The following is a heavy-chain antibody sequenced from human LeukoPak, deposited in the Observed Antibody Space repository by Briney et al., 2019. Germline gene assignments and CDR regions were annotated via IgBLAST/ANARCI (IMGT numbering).Heavy chain of an antibody. CDR2: INHSGST. D-gene: IGHD3-10*01. J-gene: IGHJ5*02. CDR3: ARLTLRLLWFGEYGCWFDP. CDR1: GGSFSGYY. V-gene: IGHV4-34*01. Sequence: SETLSLTCAVYGGSFSGYYWSWIRQPPGKGLEWIGEINHSGSTNYNPSLKSRVTISVDTSKNQFSLKLSSVTAADTAVYYCARLTLRLLWFGEYGCWFDPWGQGTLVTVSS.